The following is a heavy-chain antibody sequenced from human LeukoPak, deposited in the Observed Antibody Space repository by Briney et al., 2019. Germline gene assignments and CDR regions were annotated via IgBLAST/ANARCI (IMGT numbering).Heavy chain of an antibody. CDR1: GGSISSSSYY. V-gene: IGHV4-39*07. CDR2: IYYSGST. CDR3: AREGTAGTNLNWFDP. Sequence: SETLSLTCTVSGGSISSSSYYWGWIRQPPGKGLEWIGSIYYSGSTYYNPSLKSRVTISVDTSKNQFSLKLSSVTAADTAVYYCAREGTAGTNLNWFDPWGQGTLVTVSS. D-gene: IGHD1-1*01. J-gene: IGHJ5*02.